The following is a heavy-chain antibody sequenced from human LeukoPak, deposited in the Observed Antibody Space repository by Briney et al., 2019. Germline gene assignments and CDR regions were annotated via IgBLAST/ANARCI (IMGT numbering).Heavy chain of an antibody. CDR3: AGAYDYGGNLVPFDY. CDR2: INPHSGGT. CDR1: GYTFITYY. V-gene: IGHV1-2*02. Sequence: ASVKVSCKASGYTFITYYMHWVRQAPGQGLEWMGWINPHSGGTNSAQKFQGRVTMTRDTSISTAYMELSRLRSDDTAVYYCAGAYDYGGNLVPFDYWGQGTLVTVSS. D-gene: IGHD4-23*01. J-gene: IGHJ4*02.